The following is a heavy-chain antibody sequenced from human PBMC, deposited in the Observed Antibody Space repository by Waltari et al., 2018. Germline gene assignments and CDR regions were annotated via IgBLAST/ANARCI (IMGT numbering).Heavy chain of an antibody. CDR2: IKQDGSEK. CDR3: ARVPLGATWRHRFDY. V-gene: IGHV3-7*01. CDR1: GFTFSSYW. D-gene: IGHD1-26*01. Sequence: EVQLVESGGGLVQPGGSLRLSCAASGFTFSSYWMSWVRQAPGKGLEWVANIKQDGSEKYYVDSVKGRFTISRDNAKNSLYLQMNSLRAEDTAVYYCARVPLGATWRHRFDYWGQGTLVTVSS. J-gene: IGHJ4*02.